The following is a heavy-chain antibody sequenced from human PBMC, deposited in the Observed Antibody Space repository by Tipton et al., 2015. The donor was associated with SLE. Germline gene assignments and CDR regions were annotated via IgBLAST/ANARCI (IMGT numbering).Heavy chain of an antibody. V-gene: IGHV4-59*01. CDR3: ATGDSYWYFAL. J-gene: IGHJ2*01. Sequence: TLSLTCTVSGGSISSYYWSWIRQPPGKGLEWIGYIYYSGSTNYNPSLKSRVTISVDTSKNQFSLKLSSVIAADTAVYYCATGDSYWYFALWGRGTLVTVSS. CDR1: GGSISSYY. D-gene: IGHD3-16*01. CDR2: IYYSGST.